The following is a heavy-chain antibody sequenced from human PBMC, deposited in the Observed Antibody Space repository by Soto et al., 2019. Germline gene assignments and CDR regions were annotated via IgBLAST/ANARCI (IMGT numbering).Heavy chain of an antibody. J-gene: IGHJ4*02. Sequence: SETLSLTCAASGGSISRTNWWSWVRQPPGKGLEWIGEIYHSGTTNYNPSLKSRVTMSVDKSKNQFSLKLSSVTAADTAVYYCEKSITFDWLLFDYWGRGTLVTVSS. CDR1: GGSISRTNW. CDR2: IYHSGTT. D-gene: IGHD3-9*01. V-gene: IGHV4-4*02. CDR3: EKSITFDWLLFDY.